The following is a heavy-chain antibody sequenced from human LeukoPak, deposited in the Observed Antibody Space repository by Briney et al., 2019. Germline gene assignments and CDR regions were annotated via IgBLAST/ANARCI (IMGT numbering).Heavy chain of an antibody. CDR3: ARVGAGGIRSIAAARLAFDY. V-gene: IGHV1-46*01. CDR1: GYTFTSYY. J-gene: IGHJ4*02. Sequence: ASVKVSCKASGYTFTSYYMHWVRQAPGQGPEWMGIINPSGGSTSYAQKFQGRVTMTRDTSTSTVYMELSSLRSEDTAVYYCARVGAGGIRSIAAARLAFDYWGQGTLVTVSS. D-gene: IGHD6-13*01. CDR2: INPSGGST.